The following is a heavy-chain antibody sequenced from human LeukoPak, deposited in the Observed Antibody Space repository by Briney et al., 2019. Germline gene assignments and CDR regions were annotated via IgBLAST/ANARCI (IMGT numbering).Heavy chain of an antibody. CDR2: INPNSGGT. Sequence: GASVKVSGKASGYTFTHYYMHWVRQAPGQGREGRERINPNSGGTNYAQKFQGRVTMTRDTSINTAYMGLSRLRSDDTAVYYCARVGSYGGLDYWGQGPLVTVSS. CDR1: GYTFTHYY. D-gene: IGHD5-18*01. CDR3: ARVGSYGGLDY. V-gene: IGHV1-2*06. J-gene: IGHJ4*02.